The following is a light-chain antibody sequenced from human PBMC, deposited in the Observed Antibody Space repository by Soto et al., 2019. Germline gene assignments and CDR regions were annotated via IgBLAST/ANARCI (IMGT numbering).Light chain of an antibody. J-gene: IGKJ1*01. Sequence: EVVLTQSPGTLSLSPGERTTLSCRASQSVSSSYLAWYQQKPGQAPRLLIYAASSRATGIPDRFSGSGSGTDFTLTISRLEPEDFAVYYCQQYGSSRWTFGPGTKVEIK. CDR1: QSVSSSY. V-gene: IGKV3-20*01. CDR3: QQYGSSRWT. CDR2: AAS.